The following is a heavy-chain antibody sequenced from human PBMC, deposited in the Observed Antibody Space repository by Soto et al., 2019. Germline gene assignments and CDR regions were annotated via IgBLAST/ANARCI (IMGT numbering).Heavy chain of an antibody. CDR1: GYTFTSYG. V-gene: IGHV1-18*01. J-gene: IGHJ4*02. CDR3: ARIQLWLQVVDY. CDR2: FSAYNGNT. D-gene: IGHD5-18*01. Sequence: QVQLVQSGAEVKKPGASVKVSCKASGYTFTSYGISWVRQAPGQGLEWMGWFSAYNGNTNTAQKLQGRATMTTDTSTSTAYMELSSLRADDTAVYYCARIQLWLQVVDYWGQGTLVTVSS.